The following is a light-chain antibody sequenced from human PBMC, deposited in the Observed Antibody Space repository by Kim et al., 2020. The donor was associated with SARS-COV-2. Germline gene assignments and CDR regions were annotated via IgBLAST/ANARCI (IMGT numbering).Light chain of an antibody. Sequence: SSELTQPPSVSVSPGQTASITCSGDKLGDKYACWYQQKPGQSPVLVIYQDTKRPSGIPERFSGSNSGNTATLTISGTQPMDEADFYCQAWDSNTGVFGGGTQLTVL. V-gene: IGLV3-1*01. CDR2: QDT. CDR1: KLGDKY. J-gene: IGLJ3*02. CDR3: QAWDSNTGV.